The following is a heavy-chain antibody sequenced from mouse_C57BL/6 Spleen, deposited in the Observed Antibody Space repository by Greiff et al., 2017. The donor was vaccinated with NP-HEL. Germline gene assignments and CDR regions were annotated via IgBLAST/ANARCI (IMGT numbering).Heavy chain of an antibody. V-gene: IGHV1-52*01. CDR2: IDPSDSET. D-gene: IGHD1-1*01. CDR3: ARSPFTTVGATPAWFAY. CDR1: GYTFTSYW. J-gene: IGHJ3*01. Sequence: QVQLQQPGAELVRPGSSVKLSCKASGYTFTSYWMHWVKQRPIQGLEWIGNIDPSDSETHYNQKFKDKATLSVDNSYSTAYMQISSLTSEDSAVYYCARSPFTTVGATPAWFAYWGQGTLVTVSA.